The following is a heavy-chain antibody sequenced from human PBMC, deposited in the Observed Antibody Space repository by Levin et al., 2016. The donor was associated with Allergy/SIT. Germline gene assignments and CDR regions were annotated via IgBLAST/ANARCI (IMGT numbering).Heavy chain of an antibody. CDR2: ISWNSDNL. D-gene: IGHD2-15*01. J-gene: IGHJ4*02. CDR3: AKAFGTGVVLLAATYFDC. Sequence: SLKISCAASGFTFEDYAMHWVRQVPGKGLEWVSFISWNSDNLDYADSVKGRFIISRDNAKNSVYLEMNSLRDEDSGLYYCAKAFGTGVVLLAATYFDCWGQGTLVTVSS. CDR1: GFTFEDYA. V-gene: IGHV3-9*01.